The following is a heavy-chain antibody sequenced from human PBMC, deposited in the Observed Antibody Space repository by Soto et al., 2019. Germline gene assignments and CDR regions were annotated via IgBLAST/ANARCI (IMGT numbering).Heavy chain of an antibody. V-gene: IGHV3-13*01. Sequence: EVQLVESGGGLVQPGGSLRLSCAASGFTFSSYDMHWVRQATGKGLEWVSAIGTAGDTYYPGSVKGRFTISRENAKNSLYLQMNSLRAGDTAVYYCARVRAYDFGSGYPTWAPALFDYWGQGTLVTVSS. J-gene: IGHJ4*02. CDR3: ARVRAYDFGSGYPTWAPALFDY. CDR2: IGTAGDT. CDR1: GFTFSSYD. D-gene: IGHD3-3*01.